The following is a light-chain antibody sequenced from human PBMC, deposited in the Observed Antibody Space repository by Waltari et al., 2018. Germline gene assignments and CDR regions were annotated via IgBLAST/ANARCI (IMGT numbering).Light chain of an antibody. Sequence: EIVFTQSPGTLPLSPGERATLSCRASESVSSTYLAWYQQKPGQAPRLVIHGASSRATGIPDRFSGSVSGTDFTLTISRLEPEDFAVYFCQQYGNSPLTFGPGTKVDIK. CDR2: GAS. J-gene: IGKJ3*01. V-gene: IGKV3-20*01. CDR1: ESVSSTY. CDR3: QQYGNSPLT.